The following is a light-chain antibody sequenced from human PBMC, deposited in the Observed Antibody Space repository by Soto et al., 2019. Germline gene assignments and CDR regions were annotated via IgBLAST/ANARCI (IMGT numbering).Light chain of an antibody. V-gene: IGLV2-8*01. J-gene: IGLJ2*01. CDR2: EVS. CDR3: SSYAGSNLV. CDR1: SSDVGGYNY. Sequence: QSVLTQPPSASGSPGQSVTISCTGTSSDVGGYNYVSWYQQHPGKAPKVMIYEVSKRPSGVPDRFSGSKSGNTASLTVSGLQAEDEADYYCSSYAGSNLVFGGGTKLTVL.